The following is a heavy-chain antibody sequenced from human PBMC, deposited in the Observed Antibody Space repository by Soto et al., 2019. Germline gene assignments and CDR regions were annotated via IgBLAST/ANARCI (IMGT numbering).Heavy chain of an antibody. V-gene: IGHV4-38-2*02. CDR1: GYSISSGYY. J-gene: IGHJ6*02. Sequence: SETLSLTCAVSGYSISSGYYWGWIRQPPGKGLEWIGSIYHSGSTYYNPSPKSRVTISVDTSKNQFSLKLSSVTAADTAVYYCARDRVTMIVVVPLYYGMDVWGQGTTVTVSS. D-gene: IGHD3-22*01. CDR2: IYHSGST. CDR3: ARDRVTMIVVVPLYYGMDV.